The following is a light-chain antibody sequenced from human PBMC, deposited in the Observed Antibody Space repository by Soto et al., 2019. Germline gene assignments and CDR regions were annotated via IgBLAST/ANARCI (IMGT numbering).Light chain of an antibody. Sequence: DIQMTQSPSTLSASVGDRVTITCRASQSISSWLAWYQQKPGKAPNLLIYKASSLESGVPSRFSGSGSGTEFTLTISSLQPDDFATYYCQHYNSYPLTFGGGIKVEIK. CDR1: QSISSW. V-gene: IGKV1-5*03. CDR2: KAS. J-gene: IGKJ4*01. CDR3: QHYNSYPLT.